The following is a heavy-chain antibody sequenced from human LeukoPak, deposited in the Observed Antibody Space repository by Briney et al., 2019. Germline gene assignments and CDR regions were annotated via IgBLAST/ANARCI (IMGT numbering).Heavy chain of an antibody. J-gene: IGHJ5*02. V-gene: IGHV4-59*12. CDR1: GGSISSYY. CDR2: IYYSGST. CDR3: ARSKSNSYYYGSGSRVPQNYNWFDP. D-gene: IGHD3-10*01. Sequence: PSETLSLTCTVSGGSISSYYWSWIRQPPGKGLEWIGYIYYSGSTSYNPSLKSRVTISVDTSKNQFSLKLSSVTAADTAVYYCARSKSNSYYYGSGSRVPQNYNWFDPWGQGTLVTVSS.